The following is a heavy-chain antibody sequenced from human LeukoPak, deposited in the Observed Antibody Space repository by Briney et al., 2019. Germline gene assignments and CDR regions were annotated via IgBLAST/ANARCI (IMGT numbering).Heavy chain of an antibody. Sequence: GGSLRLSCAASGFTFSSYEMNWVRQAPGKGLEWVSYISSSGSTIYYADSVKGRFTISRDNAKNSLYLQMNSLRAEDTAVYYCARRPTYYGFWTTNSGVGAFDIWGQGTMVTVSS. CDR2: ISSSGSTI. J-gene: IGHJ3*02. CDR1: GFTFSSYE. D-gene: IGHD3-3*01. CDR3: ARRPTYYGFWTTNSGVGAFDI. V-gene: IGHV3-48*03.